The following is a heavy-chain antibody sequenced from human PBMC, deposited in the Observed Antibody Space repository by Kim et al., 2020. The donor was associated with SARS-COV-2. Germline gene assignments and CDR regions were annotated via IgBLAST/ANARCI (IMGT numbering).Heavy chain of an antibody. CDR3: ARGGSDAFDI. CDR2: ST. J-gene: IGHJ3*02. Sequence: STNYNPSLKSRVTMSVDTSKNQFSLKLSSVTAADTAVYYCARGGSDAFDIWGQGTMVT. V-gene: IGHV4-4*07.